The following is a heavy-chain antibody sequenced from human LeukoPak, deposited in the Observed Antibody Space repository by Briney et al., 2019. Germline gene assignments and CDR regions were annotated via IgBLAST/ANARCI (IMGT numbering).Heavy chain of an antibody. V-gene: IGHV3-15*01. J-gene: IGHJ4*02. D-gene: IGHD5-18*01. CDR3: TTDQDSYGGFDY. Sequence: GGSLRLSCAASGFTFSNAWMSWVRQAPGKGLEWVGRIKSKTDGGTTDYAAPVKGRFTISRDDSKNTLYLQMNSLKTEDTAVYYCTTDQDSYGGFDYWGQGTLVTVSS. CDR2: IKSKTDGGTT. CDR1: GFTFSNAW.